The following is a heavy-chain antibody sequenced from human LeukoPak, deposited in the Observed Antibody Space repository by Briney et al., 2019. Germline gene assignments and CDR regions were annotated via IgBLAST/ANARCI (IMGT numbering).Heavy chain of an antibody. CDR3: ARHWLLPARTSYYMDV. CDR1: GGSISSSSNY. J-gene: IGHJ6*03. Sequence: SETLSLTCTVSGGSISSSSNYWGWIRQPPGKGLEWIGSIYYSGRTYYNTSLKGRVTISLDTSKNQFSLRLNSVTAADTAVYYCARHWLLPARTSYYMDVWGKGTTVTVSS. D-gene: IGHD2-2*01. CDR2: IYYSGRT. V-gene: IGHV4-39*01.